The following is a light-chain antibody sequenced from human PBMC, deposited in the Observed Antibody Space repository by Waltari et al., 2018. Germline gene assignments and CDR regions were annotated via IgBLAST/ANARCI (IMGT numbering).Light chain of an antibody. V-gene: IGKV4-1*01. Sequence: LLHMSNNALYVALNQQKPGQSPKVLVHWASTRESGVPDRVSGSGSGREFTLTISSLQAEDVAVYYCQQYYSIPYTFGQGTRLEIK. CDR1: LLHMSNNALY. CDR2: WAS. CDR3: QQYYSIPYT. J-gene: IGKJ2*01.